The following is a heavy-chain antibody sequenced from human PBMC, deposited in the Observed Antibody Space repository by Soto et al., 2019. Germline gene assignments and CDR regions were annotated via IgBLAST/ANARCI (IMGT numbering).Heavy chain of an antibody. Sequence: EVQLVESGGGLVQPGGSLRLSCAASGFTVSSNYMSWVRQAPGKGLEWVSAIYSGGSTYYADSVKGRFTISRHNSKNTLYLQMNSLRAEDTAVYNYARERLHYDILTGYYAAAARNKWYFALLGRGTLVTVSS. CDR2: IYSGGST. CDR3: ARERLHYDILTGYYAAAARNKWYFAL. J-gene: IGHJ2*01. CDR1: GFTVSSNY. D-gene: IGHD3-9*01. V-gene: IGHV3-53*04.